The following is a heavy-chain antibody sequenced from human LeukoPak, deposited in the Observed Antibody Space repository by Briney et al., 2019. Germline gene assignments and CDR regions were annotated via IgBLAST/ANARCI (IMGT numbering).Heavy chain of an antibody. Sequence: PGGSLRLSCAVSGFTFSTYSMNWVRQVPGKGLESVSYMSRSGDIIYYADSVKGRFTISRDNAKNSLYLQMNSLRAEDTAVYYCARDVYYGSGSPRLDYWGQGTLVTVSS. V-gene: IGHV3-48*01. CDR1: GFTFSTYS. J-gene: IGHJ4*02. CDR3: ARDVYYGSGSPRLDY. D-gene: IGHD3-10*01. CDR2: MSRSGDII.